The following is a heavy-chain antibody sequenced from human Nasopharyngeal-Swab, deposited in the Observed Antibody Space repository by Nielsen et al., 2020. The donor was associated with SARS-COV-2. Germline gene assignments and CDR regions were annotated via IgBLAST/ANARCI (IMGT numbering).Heavy chain of an antibody. D-gene: IGHD6-6*01. Sequence: GESLKISCAASGFTFSSYGMHWVRQAPGKGLEWVAVIWYDGSNKYYADSVKGRFTISRDNSKNSLYLQMNSLRTEDTALYYCAKAVYSSSAPYYYYGMDVWGQGTTVTVSS. J-gene: IGHJ6*02. V-gene: IGHV3-33*03. CDR1: GFTFSSYG. CDR2: IWYDGSNK. CDR3: AKAVYSSSAPYYYYGMDV.